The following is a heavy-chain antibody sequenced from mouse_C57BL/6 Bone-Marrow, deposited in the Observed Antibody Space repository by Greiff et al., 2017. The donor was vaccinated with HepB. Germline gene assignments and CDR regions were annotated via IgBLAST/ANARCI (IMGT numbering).Heavy chain of an antibody. CDR3: AREGEDIITTVVGFDY. CDR1: GYTFTSYG. V-gene: IGHV1-81*01. D-gene: IGHD1-1*01. CDR2: IYPRSGNT. Sequence: QVQLQQSGAELARPGASVKLSCKASGYTFTSYGISWVKQRTGQGLEWIGEIYPRSGNTYYNEKFKGKATLTADKSSSTAYMELRSLTSEDSAVYFCAREGEDIITTVVGFDYWGQGTTLTVSS. J-gene: IGHJ2*01.